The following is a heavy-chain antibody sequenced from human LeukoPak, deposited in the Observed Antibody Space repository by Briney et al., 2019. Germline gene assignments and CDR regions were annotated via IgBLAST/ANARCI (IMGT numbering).Heavy chain of an antibody. CDR3: ARITADYSSSSGY. D-gene: IGHD6-6*01. J-gene: IGHJ4*02. CDR2: ISSSGSYI. CDR1: GFTFSSYS. Sequence: GGSLRLSCAASGFTFSSYSMNWVRQAPGKGLEWVSSISSSGSYIYYADSGTGRFTIFRDNAKNSLYLQMNSLRAEDTAVYYCARITADYSSSSGYWGQGTLVTVSS. V-gene: IGHV3-21*01.